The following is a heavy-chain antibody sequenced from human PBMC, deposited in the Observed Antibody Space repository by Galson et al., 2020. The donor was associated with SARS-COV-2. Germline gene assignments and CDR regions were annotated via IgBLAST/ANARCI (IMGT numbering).Heavy chain of an antibody. Sequence: GGSLRLSCAASGLTFSNYVMHWVRQAPGKGPGWVAVISSDGSNSFYADSLKGRFTISRDNSKSTLYLQMNSLRAEDTAVYYCARGGEWELPYYFDFWGQGTLVTVSS. J-gene: IGHJ4*02. CDR3: ARGGEWELPYYFDF. CDR1: GLTFSNYV. V-gene: IGHV3-30*04. D-gene: IGHD1-26*01. CDR2: ISSDGSNS.